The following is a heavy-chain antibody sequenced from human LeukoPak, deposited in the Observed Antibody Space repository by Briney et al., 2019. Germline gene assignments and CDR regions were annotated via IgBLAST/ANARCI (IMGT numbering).Heavy chain of an antibody. CDR2: ITWNSGGL. V-gene: IGHV3-9*01. J-gene: IGHJ4*02. CDR3: ANLGF. CDR1: GFKFDEYA. Sequence: GRSLRLSCAASGFKFDEYAMHWVRQAPGKGLEWVAGITWNSGGLGYADSVKGRFTISRDNAKMSLYLQMNSLRPEDTALYYCANLGFWGQGTLVSVSS. D-gene: IGHD2-15*01.